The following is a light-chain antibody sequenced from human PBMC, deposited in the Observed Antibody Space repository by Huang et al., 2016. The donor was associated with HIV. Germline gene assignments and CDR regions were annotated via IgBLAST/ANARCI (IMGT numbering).Light chain of an antibody. CDR2: GAS. J-gene: IGKJ1*01. Sequence: EIVMTQSPVPLSVSPGESATLSCRASQNVSTNLAWYQHKPGRAPRLLIYGASTRATSVPARFSASGSGTEFTLTVGGLRSDDFAVYYCQHYDTWAPATFGQGTKLEFK. V-gene: IGKV3-15*01. CDR1: QNVSTN. CDR3: QHYDTWAPAT.